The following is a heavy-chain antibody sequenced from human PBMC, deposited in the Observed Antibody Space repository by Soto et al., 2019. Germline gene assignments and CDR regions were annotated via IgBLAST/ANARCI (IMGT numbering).Heavy chain of an antibody. J-gene: IGHJ4*02. Sequence: GGSLRLSWAASGVTFSTYAMAWVRQAPGKGLEWVSAISGGGGSTYYADSVKGRFTISRDNSKNTLYLQMNSLRAEDTAVYYCAKLYYYDSSGSHGAFDYWGQGPLVTVSS. V-gene: IGHV3-23*01. D-gene: IGHD3-22*01. CDR3: AKLYYYDSSGSHGAFDY. CDR1: GVTFSTYA. CDR2: ISGGGGST.